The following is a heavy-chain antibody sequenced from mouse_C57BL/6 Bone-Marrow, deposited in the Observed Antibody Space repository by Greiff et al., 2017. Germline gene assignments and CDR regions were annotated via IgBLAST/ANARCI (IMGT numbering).Heavy chain of an antibody. CDR1: GFNIKDYY. J-gene: IGHJ2*01. CDR3: ARPGTVVATMDD. V-gene: IGHV14-2*01. D-gene: IGHD1-1*01. Sequence: EVHLVESGAELVKPGASVKLSCTASGFNIKDYYMHWVKQRTEQGLELIGRIDPEDGETKYAPQFQGKATITADTSSNTAYLQRSSLTSEDTAVYYCARPGTVVATMDDWGQGTTLTVSS. CDR2: IDPEDGET.